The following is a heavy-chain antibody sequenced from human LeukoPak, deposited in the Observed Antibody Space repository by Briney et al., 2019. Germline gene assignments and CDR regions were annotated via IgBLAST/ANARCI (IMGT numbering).Heavy chain of an antibody. CDR2: ISSSSSSI. Sequence: GGSLRLSCAASGFTFSSYSMKWVRQAPGKGLEWVSSISSSSSSIYYADSVRGRFTISRDNAKNSLYLQMNSLRAEDTAVYYCARARFSSGWGEDWFDPWGQGTLVTVSS. CDR3: ARARFSSGWGEDWFDP. V-gene: IGHV3-21*01. J-gene: IGHJ5*02. D-gene: IGHD6-19*01. CDR1: GFTFSSYS.